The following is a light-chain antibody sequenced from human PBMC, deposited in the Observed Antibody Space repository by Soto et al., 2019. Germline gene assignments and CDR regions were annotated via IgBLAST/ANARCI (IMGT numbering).Light chain of an antibody. CDR2: AAS. Sequence: EVVLTQSPGTLSLSPGDRATLSCRASQIVASTSFAWYQQSPGQAPRLLIYAASTRASDVPDRFSGSGSGTDFTLTIIRLEPEDFAVYYCHQYDGSPPYTFGQGTRLEIK. CDR1: QIVASTS. V-gene: IGKV3-20*01. CDR3: HQYDGSPPYT. J-gene: IGKJ2*01.